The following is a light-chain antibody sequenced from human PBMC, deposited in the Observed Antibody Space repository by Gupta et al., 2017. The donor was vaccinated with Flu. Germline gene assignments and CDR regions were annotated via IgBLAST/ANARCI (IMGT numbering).Light chain of an antibody. V-gene: IGKV3-11*01. CDR3: QQRSNWPLLT. Sequence: EIVLTQSPATLSLSPGERATLSCRASQSVSSYLAWYQQKPGQAPRLLIYDTFNRATGIPARFSGSGSGTDFTLTISSLEPEDYAVYYCQQRSNWPLLTCGGGTKVEIK. J-gene: IGKJ4*01. CDR2: DTF. CDR1: QSVSSY.